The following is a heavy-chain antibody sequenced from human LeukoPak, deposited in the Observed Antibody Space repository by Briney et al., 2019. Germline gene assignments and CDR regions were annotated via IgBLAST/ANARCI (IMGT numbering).Heavy chain of an antibody. CDR2: ISVYNGNT. CDR3: ARVVQQLSTLDY. J-gene: IGHJ4*02. D-gene: IGHD6-13*01. CDR1: GYTFSSYG. V-gene: IGHV1-18*01. Sequence: GASVKVSCKASGYTFSSYGISWVRQAPGQGLEWMGWISVYNGNTNYAQKLQGRVTMTTDTSTSTAYMELRSLRSDDTAVYYCARVVQQLSTLDYWGQGTLVTVSS.